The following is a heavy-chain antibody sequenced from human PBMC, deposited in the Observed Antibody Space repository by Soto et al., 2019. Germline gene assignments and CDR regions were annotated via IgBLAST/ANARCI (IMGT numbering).Heavy chain of an antibody. CDR3: AREDAAIVGPEHYYGMDV. Sequence: ASVKVSCKASGYTFTGYYMHWVRQAPGQGLEWMGWINPNSGGTNYAQKFQGRVTMTRDTSISTAYMELSRLRSDDTAVYYCAREDAAIVGPEHYYGMDVWGQGTTVTVSS. CDR1: GYTFTGYY. D-gene: IGHD5-18*01. CDR2: INPNSGGT. V-gene: IGHV1-2*02. J-gene: IGHJ6*02.